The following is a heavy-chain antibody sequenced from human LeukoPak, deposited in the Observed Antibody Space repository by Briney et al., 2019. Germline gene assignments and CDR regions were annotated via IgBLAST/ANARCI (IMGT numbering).Heavy chain of an antibody. CDR1: GFTFSGSA. Sequence: GGSLRLSCAASGFTFSGSALHWVRQASGKGLEWVGRIRSTANGYATAYAASVKGRFTISRDDAENLLYLQMNSLRVEDAAIYYCARDKEWFGNFDYWGHGTLVTVSS. CDR3: ARDKEWFGNFDY. CDR2: IRSTANGYAT. J-gene: IGHJ4*01. V-gene: IGHV3-73*01. D-gene: IGHD3-10*01.